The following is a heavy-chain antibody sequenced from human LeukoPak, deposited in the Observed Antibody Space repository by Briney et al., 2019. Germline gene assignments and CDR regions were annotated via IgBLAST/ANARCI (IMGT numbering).Heavy chain of an antibody. CDR3: ARGYCTNGVCYTAFDY. J-gene: IGHJ4*02. V-gene: IGHV1-18*01. D-gene: IGHD2-8*01. CDR1: GYTFTSYG. CDR2: ISAYNGNT. Sequence: GASVKVSCKASGYTFTSYGISWVRQAPGQGPEWMGWISAYNGNTNYAQKLQGRVTMTTDTSTSTAYMELRSLRSDDTAVYYCARGYCTNGVCYTAFDYWGQGTLVTVSS.